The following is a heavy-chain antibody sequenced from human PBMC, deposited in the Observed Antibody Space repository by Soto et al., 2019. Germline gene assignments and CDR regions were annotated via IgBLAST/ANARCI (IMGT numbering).Heavy chain of an antibody. V-gene: IGHV1-8*01. Sequence: GASVTVSCKASGYTFTSYDINWVRQATGQGLEWMGWMNPNSGNTGYAQKFQGRVTMTRNTSISTAYMELSSLRSEDTAVYYCARASMGSSWYYYYYYMDVWGKGTTVTVSS. J-gene: IGHJ6*03. D-gene: IGHD6-13*01. CDR3: ARASMGSSWYYYYYYMDV. CDR2: MNPNSGNT. CDR1: GYTFTSYD.